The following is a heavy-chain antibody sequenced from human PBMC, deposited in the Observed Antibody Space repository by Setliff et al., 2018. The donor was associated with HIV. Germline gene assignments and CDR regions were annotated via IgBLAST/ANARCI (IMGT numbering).Heavy chain of an antibody. Sequence: PGGSLRLSCAVSGITFGNAWMSWVRQAPGKGLEWVGRIKSKTDGGTTDYAAPVKGRFTISRDDSKNTLYLQMNSLKIEDTAVYYCTTGTRLVDWGQGALVTVSS. D-gene: IGHD2-21*01. CDR3: TTGTRLVD. J-gene: IGHJ4*02. CDR2: IKSKTDGGTT. V-gene: IGHV3-15*01. CDR1: GITFGNAW.